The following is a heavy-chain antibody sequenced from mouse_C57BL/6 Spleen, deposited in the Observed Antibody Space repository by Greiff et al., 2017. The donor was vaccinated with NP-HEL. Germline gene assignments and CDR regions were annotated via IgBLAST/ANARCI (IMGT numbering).Heavy chain of an antibody. CDR3: ARFDYEGY. CDR2: IYPGGGYS. D-gene: IGHD2-4*01. J-gene: IGHJ2*01. Sequence: VQLQQSGAELVRPGTSVKMSCKASGYTFTNYWIGWAKQRPGHGLEWIGDIYPGGGYSNYNEKFKGKAPLTADKSSSTAYMQFSSLTSEDSAIYYCARFDYEGYWGQGTTLTVSS. CDR1: GYTFTNYW. V-gene: IGHV1-63*01.